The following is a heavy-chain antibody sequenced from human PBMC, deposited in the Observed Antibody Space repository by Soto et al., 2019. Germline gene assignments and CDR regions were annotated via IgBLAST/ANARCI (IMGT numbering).Heavy chain of an antibody. CDR2: ISYDGSNK. V-gene: IGHV3-30-3*01. CDR1: GFTFSSYA. D-gene: IGHD2-15*01. J-gene: IGHJ5*02. Sequence: QVQLVESGGGVVQSGRSLRLSCAASGFTFSSYAMHWVRQAPGKGLEWVAVISYDGSNKYYADSVKGRFTISRDNSKNTLYLQMNSLSAEDTAVYYCARERGRVVAATFWFDPWGQGTLVTVSS. CDR3: ARERGRVVAATFWFDP.